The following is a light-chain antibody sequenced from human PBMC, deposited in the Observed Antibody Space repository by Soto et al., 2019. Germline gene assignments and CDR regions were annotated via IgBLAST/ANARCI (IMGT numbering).Light chain of an antibody. J-gene: IGKJ4*01. CDR1: QSVRSN. CDR3: QQYNNWPLT. CDR2: GAS. V-gene: IGKV3-15*01. Sequence: EVVMTQSPATLSVSPGETATLSCRASQSVRSNLAWYQQTPGQAPRLLIYGASTRATGITARFSGSGSGTEFTLTISSLQSEDFAIYYCQQYNNWPLTFGGGTKVEIK.